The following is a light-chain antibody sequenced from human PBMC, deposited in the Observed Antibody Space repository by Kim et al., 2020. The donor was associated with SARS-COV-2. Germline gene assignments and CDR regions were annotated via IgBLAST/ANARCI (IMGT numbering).Light chain of an antibody. CDR3: QKYNSAPWT. V-gene: IGKV1-27*01. CDR1: QDIANS. Sequence: SASVGDRVTITCRASQDIANSLAWYQQKPGKVPKVLIYAASTLQSGVPSRFSGGGSGTEFTLTIGSLQTEDVATYYCQKYNSAPWTFGPGTKVEI. CDR2: AAS. J-gene: IGKJ1*01.